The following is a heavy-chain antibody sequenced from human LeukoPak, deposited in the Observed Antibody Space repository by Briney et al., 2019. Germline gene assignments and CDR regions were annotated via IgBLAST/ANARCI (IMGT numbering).Heavy chain of an antibody. D-gene: IGHD1-26*01. Sequence: SETLSLTCAVSGYSISSGYYWGWIRQPPGKGLEWIGSIYHSGSTYYNPSLKSRVTISVDTSKNQFSLKLSSVTAADTAVYYCARKYSGSYDWFDPWGQGTLVTVSS. CDR2: IYHSGST. V-gene: IGHV4-38-2*01. CDR1: GYSISSGYY. CDR3: ARKYSGSYDWFDP. J-gene: IGHJ5*02.